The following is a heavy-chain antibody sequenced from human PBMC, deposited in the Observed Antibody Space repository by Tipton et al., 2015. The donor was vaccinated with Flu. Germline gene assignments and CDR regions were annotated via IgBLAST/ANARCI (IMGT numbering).Heavy chain of an antibody. CDR3: ARGNYYENSGYHAEAFDI. J-gene: IGHJ3*02. D-gene: IGHD3-22*01. Sequence: TLSLTCFVSGGSMSSYFWSWIRQPPGKGLEWIGYIFYSGTTNYDPSLQSRVAISVDTSKNQFSLKLSSVTAADTAMYYCARGNYYENSGYHAEAFDIWGQGTMVTVSS. CDR2: IFYSGTT. V-gene: IGHV4-59*08. CDR1: GGSMSSYF.